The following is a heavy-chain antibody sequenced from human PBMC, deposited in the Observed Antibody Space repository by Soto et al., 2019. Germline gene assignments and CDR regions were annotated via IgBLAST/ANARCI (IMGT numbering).Heavy chain of an antibody. J-gene: IGHJ6*02. CDR2: ISYDGSNK. CDR3: ARDLTMVRGVPHYWYYGMDV. D-gene: IGHD3-10*01. CDR1: GFTFSSYA. Sequence: GGSLRLSCAASGFTFSSYAMHWVRQAPGKGLEWVAVISYDGSNKYYADSVKGRFTISRDNSKNTLYLQMNSLRAEDTAVYYCARDLTMVRGVPHYWYYGMDVWGQGTKVTVSS. V-gene: IGHV3-30-3*01.